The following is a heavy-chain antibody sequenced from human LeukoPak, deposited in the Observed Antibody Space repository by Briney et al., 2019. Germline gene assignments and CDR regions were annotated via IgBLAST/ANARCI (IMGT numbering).Heavy chain of an antibody. CDR1: GGSISSYY. CDR3: ARDRGYNWNDRIFEY. V-gene: IGHV4-59*01. Sequence: SETLSLTCTVSGGSISSYYWSWIRQPPGKGLEWIGYIYYSGSTNYNPSLKSRVTISVDTSKNQFSLKLSSVTAADTAVYYCARDRGYNWNDRIFEYWGQGTLVTVSS. CDR2: IYYSGST. D-gene: IGHD1-1*01. J-gene: IGHJ4*02.